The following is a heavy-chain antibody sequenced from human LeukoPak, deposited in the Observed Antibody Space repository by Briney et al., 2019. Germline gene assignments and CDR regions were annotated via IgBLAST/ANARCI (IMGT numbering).Heavy chain of an antibody. D-gene: IGHD6-19*01. CDR3: ALLAVASDFDY. CDR2: IGSSGTTI. Sequence: GGSLRLSCAVSGFPFSIYEMNWVRQAPGKGLEWVSNIGSSGTTIYYADSVKGRFSISRDNAKNSLYLQMNSLRVEDTAVYYCALLAVASDFDYWGQGALVTVCS. J-gene: IGHJ4*02. CDR1: GFPFSIYE. V-gene: IGHV3-48*03.